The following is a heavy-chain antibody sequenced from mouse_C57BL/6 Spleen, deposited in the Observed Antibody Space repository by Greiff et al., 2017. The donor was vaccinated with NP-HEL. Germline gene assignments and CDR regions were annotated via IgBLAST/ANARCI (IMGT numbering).Heavy chain of an antibody. CDR1: GFTFSSYG. CDR3: AREGETGRGFAY. J-gene: IGHJ3*01. CDR2: ISSCGSYT. Sequence: EVKLVESGGDLVKPGGSLKLSCAASGFTFSSYGMSWVRQTPDKRLEWVATISSCGSYTYYPDSVKGRFTISRDNAKNTLYLQMSSLKAEDTAMYYCAREGETGRGFAYWGQGTLVTVSA. V-gene: IGHV5-6*01.